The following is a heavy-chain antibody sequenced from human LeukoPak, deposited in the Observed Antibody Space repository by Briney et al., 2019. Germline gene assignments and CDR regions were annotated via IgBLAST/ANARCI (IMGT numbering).Heavy chain of an antibody. CDR1: GFTFNNYA. D-gene: IGHD3-10*01. Sequence: GGSLRLSCTAAGFTFNNYAMSWVRQAPGKGLEWVSHISDSGGKTYYADSVKDRFTISRDNSKNTLYLQMDSLRAEDTAIYYCADFGSGSYCFDYWGQGTLVTVSS. J-gene: IGHJ4*02. V-gene: IGHV3-23*01. CDR3: ADFGSGSYCFDY. CDR2: ISDSGGKT.